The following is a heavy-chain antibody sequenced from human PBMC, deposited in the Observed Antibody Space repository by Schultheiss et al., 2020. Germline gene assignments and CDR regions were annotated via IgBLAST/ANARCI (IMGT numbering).Heavy chain of an antibody. CDR3: ARDAARDAPYWRYGSGSYNCFDY. V-gene: IGHV3-30-3*01. J-gene: IGHJ4*02. Sequence: GGSLRLSCAPSGFTFSNYALHWARQAPGKGLEWVAVISYDGSNQYYADSVKGRFTISRDSSKNTLYLQMNSLRAEDTAVYYCARDAARDAPYWRYGSGSYNCFDYWGQGTLVTVSS. CDR1: GFTFSNYA. CDR2: ISYDGSNQ. D-gene: IGHD3-10*01.